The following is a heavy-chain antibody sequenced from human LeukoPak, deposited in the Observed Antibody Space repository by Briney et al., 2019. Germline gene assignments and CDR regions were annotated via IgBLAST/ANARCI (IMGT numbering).Heavy chain of an antibody. CDR3: ARVWDSSGWYYAY. Sequence: GASVKVSCKASGYTFTGYYMHWVRQAPGQGLEWMGRINPNSGGTNYAQKFQGRVTMTRDPSISTAYMELSRLRSDDTAVYYCARVWDSSGWYYAYWGQGTLVTVSS. D-gene: IGHD6-19*01. CDR2: INPNSGGT. CDR1: GYTFTGYY. V-gene: IGHV1-2*06. J-gene: IGHJ4*02.